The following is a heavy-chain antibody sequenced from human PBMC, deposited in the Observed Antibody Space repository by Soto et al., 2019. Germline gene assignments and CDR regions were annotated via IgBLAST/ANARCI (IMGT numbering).Heavy chain of an antibody. CDR2: FSGSGGST. CDR3: AKDVGASPTGDFDY. CDR1: GFTFSNYA. Sequence: GGSLRLSCAASGFTFSNYAMSWVRQAPGKGLEWVSAFSGSGGSTYYAGSVKGRFTISRDNSKNTLYLEMNSLRVDDTAVYYCAKDVGASPTGDFDYWGRGTLVTVSS. V-gene: IGHV3-23*01. D-gene: IGHD1-26*01. J-gene: IGHJ4*02.